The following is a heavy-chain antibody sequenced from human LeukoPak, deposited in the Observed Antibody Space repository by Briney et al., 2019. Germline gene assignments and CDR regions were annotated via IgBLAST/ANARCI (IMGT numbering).Heavy chain of an antibody. CDR3: ARDPPYDFWSGNDY. J-gene: IGHJ4*02. CDR2: INPNSGGT. Sequence: ASVKVSCKASGYTFTGHYMHWVRQAPGQGLEWMGWINPNSGGTNYAQKFQGRVTMTRDTSISTAYMELSRLRSDDTAVYYCARDPPYDFWSGNDYWGQGTLVTVSS. D-gene: IGHD3-3*01. V-gene: IGHV1-2*02. CDR1: GYTFTGHY.